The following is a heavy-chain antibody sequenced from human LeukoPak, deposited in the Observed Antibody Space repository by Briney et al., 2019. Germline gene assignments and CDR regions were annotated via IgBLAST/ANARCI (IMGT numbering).Heavy chain of an antibody. CDR3: FPTPTAANPPFDY. CDR1: GFIFSNYG. D-gene: IGHD2-2*01. V-gene: IGHV3-33*01. Sequence: PGRSLRLSCAATGFIFSNYGMHWVRQAPGKGLEWVALIWYDGSNKYYAASVKGRFTISRDNSMNTLYLQMNSLRVEDTAVYYCFPTPTAANPPFDYWGQGTLVTVSS. J-gene: IGHJ4*02. CDR2: IWYDGSNK.